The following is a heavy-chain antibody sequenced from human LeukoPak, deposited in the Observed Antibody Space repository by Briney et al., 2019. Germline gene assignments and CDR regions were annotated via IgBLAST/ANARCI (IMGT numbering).Heavy chain of an antibody. CDR1: GGSISSYY. CDR3: ARGGYSSSWYQILVTPFDY. CDR2: IYYSGST. Sequence: SETLSLTCTVSGGSISSYYWSWIRQPPGKGLEWIGYIYYSGSTNYNPSLESRVTISVDTSKNQFSLKLSSVTAADTAVYYCARGGYSSSWYQILVTPFDYWGQGTLVTVSS. D-gene: IGHD6-13*01. V-gene: IGHV4-59*01. J-gene: IGHJ4*02.